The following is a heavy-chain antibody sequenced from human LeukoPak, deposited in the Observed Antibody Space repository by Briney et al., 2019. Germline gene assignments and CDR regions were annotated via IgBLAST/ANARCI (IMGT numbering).Heavy chain of an antibody. Sequence: PSETLSLTCAVYGGSFSGYYWSWIRQPPGKGLEWIGETNHSGSTNYNPSLKSRVTISVDTSKNQFSLKLSSVTAADTAVYYCARPKTTVAEYFQHWGQGTLVTVSS. CDR2: TNHSGST. CDR1: GGSFSGYY. J-gene: IGHJ1*01. D-gene: IGHD2/OR15-2a*01. V-gene: IGHV4-34*01. CDR3: ARPKTTVAEYFQH.